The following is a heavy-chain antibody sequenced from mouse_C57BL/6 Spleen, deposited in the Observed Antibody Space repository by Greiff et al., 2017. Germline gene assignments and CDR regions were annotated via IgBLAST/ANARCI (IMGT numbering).Heavy chain of an antibody. D-gene: IGHD4-1*01. CDR2: ILPGSGST. V-gene: IGHV1-9*01. CDR1: GYTFTGYW. Sequence: QVQLQQSGAELMKPGASVKLSCKATGYTFTGYWIEWVKQRPGHGLEWIGEILPGSGSTNYTEKFKGKATFTADTSSNTAYMQLSSLTTEDSAIYYCARSALGRGDYWGQGTTLTVSS. J-gene: IGHJ2*01. CDR3: ARSALGRGDY.